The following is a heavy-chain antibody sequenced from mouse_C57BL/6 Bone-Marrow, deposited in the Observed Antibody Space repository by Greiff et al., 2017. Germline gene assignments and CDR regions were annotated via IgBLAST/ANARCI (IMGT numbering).Heavy chain of an antibody. CDR2: IFPGDGVT. V-gene: IGHV1-82*01. CDR1: GYAFSSSW. Sequence: VQLQQSGPELVKPGASVKISCKASGYAFSSSWMNWVKQRPGKGLEWIGRIFPGDGVTSYNGKFKDKATLTADKSSSIAYMQLSSLTAEDSAVYFCARWDGSSYNYAMDDWDQGTSDTVAS. J-gene: IGHJ4*01. CDR3: ARWDGSSYNYAMDD. D-gene: IGHD1-1*01.